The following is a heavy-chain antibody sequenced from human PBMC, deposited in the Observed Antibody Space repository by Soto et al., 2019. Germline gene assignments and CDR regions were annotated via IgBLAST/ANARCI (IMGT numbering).Heavy chain of an antibody. V-gene: IGHV1-18*01. CDR3: ARVGDGGIAARPFDS. J-gene: IGHJ4*02. D-gene: IGHD6-13*01. CDR2: ISAYNGNT. Sequence: GASVKVSCKASGYTFTSYGISWVRQAPGQGLEWMGWISAYNGNTNYAQKLQGRVTMTTDTSTSTAYMELRSLRSDDTAVYYCARVGDGGIAARPFDSWGQGTLVTVSS. CDR1: GYTFTSYG.